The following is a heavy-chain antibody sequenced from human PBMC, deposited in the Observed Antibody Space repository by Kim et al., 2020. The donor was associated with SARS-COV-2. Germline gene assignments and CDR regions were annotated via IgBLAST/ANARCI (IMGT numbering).Heavy chain of an antibody. CDR3: AKAGERGYCSGGSCHSVSY. J-gene: IGHJ4*02. CDR2: ISSSGGNT. D-gene: IGHD2-15*01. CDR1: GFTFSSSA. V-gene: IGHV3-23*01. Sequence: GGSLRLSCAASGFTFSSSAMSWVRQAPGKGLEWVSTISSSGGNTYYADSVKGRFTISRYNSKNTLYLQMNSLRAEDTAVYYCAKAGERGYCSGGSCHSVSYWGQGTLVSVSS.